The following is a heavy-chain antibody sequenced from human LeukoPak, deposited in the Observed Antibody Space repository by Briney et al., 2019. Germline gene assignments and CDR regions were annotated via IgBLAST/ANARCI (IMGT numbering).Heavy chain of an antibody. CDR2: IYYSGST. D-gene: IGHD3-10*01. V-gene: IGHV4-59*01. CDR3: ARGGPWFGELRGYFDY. CDR1: GVSISSYY. Sequence: PSETLSLTCTVSGVSISSYYWSWLRQPPGKGLEWIGYIYYSGSTNYNPSLKSRVTISVDTSKNQFSLKLSSVTAADTAVYYCARGGPWFGELRGYFDYWGQGTLVTVSS. J-gene: IGHJ4*02.